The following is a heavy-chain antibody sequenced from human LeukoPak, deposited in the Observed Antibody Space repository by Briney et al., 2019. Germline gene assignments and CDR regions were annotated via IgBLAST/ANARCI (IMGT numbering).Heavy chain of an antibody. J-gene: IGHJ4*02. CDR3: ARHDAVPVIRRGFDF. CDR2: IYYTGAT. Sequence: SETLSLTRSVSGGSVSGYYWSWIRQPPGKGLEWIGYIYYTGATLYSPSLKSRVTMSLDTSDNQISLKLSSVTAADTAVYYCARHDAVPVIRRGFDFWGQGTLVTVSS. D-gene: IGHD2-21*01. CDR1: GGSVSGYY. V-gene: IGHV4-59*08.